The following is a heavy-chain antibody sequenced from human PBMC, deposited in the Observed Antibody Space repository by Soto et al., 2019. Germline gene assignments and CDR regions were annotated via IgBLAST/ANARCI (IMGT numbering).Heavy chain of an antibody. D-gene: IGHD3-22*01. V-gene: IGHV3-30*18. CDR1: GFTFSSYG. Sequence: QVQLVESGGGVVQPGRSLRLSCAASGFTFSSYGMHWVRQAPGKGLEWVAVISYDGSNKYYADSVKGRFTISRDNSKNTLYLQMNSLRAEDTAVYYCAKEGYYDSSGYYLPVYFDYWGQGTLVTVSS. CDR2: ISYDGSNK. J-gene: IGHJ4*02. CDR3: AKEGYYDSSGYYLPVYFDY.